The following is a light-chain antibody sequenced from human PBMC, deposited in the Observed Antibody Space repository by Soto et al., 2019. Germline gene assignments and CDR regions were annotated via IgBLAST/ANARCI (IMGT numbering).Light chain of an antibody. V-gene: IGLV2-14*01. Sequence: QSALTQPASVSGSPGQSITIPCTGTSTDIGGYDYVSWYQQHPGTAPKLMIRNVSNRPSGVSDRFSGSKSGNTASLTISGLQAEDEADYFCSSFTSSSTLVFGGGTKLTVL. CDR1: STDIGGYDY. CDR2: NVS. CDR3: SSFTSSSTLV. J-gene: IGLJ2*01.